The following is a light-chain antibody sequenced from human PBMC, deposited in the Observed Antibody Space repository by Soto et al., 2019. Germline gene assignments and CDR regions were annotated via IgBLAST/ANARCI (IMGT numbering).Light chain of an antibody. CDR3: QQVNGYPHT. CDR2: AAS. V-gene: IGKV1-9*01. CDR1: QGISSH. Sequence: DVQLTQSPSFLSASVGDRVTITCRASQGISSHLAWYQQIPGGGPKLLIYAASTLQSGVPPRFSGSGSGTEFTLAISSLQPEDFATYYCQQVNGYPHTFGQGTKLDIK. J-gene: IGKJ2*01.